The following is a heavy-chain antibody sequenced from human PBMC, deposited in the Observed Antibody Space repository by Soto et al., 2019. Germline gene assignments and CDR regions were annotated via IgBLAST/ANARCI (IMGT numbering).Heavy chain of an antibody. V-gene: IGHV4-4*02. CDR2: IYHSGST. J-gene: IGHJ6*02. D-gene: IGHD5-18*01. CDR1: GSSICISNW. CDR3: ARDVYSYGTDYYYGMDV. Sequence: PSDPLSLTFASFGSSICISNWWSWSRQPPGKGLEWIGEIYHSGSTNYNPSLKSRVTISVDKSKNQFSLKLSSVTAADTAVYYCARDVYSYGTDYYYGMDVWGQGTTVS.